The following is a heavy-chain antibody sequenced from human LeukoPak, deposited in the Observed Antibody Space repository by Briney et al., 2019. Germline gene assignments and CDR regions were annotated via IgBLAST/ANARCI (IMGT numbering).Heavy chain of an antibody. CDR3: ARVRLHRAGNDAFDI. CDR2: IWYDGSNK. Sequence: GGSLRLSCEASGFTLSSNGKHWVRQTPGKGLEWVAVIWYDGSNKYYADSVKGRFIISRDNSKNTLYLQMNSLRAEDTAVYYCARVRLHRAGNDAFDIWGQGTMVTVSS. J-gene: IGHJ3*02. V-gene: IGHV3-33*01. CDR1: GFTLSSNG. D-gene: IGHD1-14*01.